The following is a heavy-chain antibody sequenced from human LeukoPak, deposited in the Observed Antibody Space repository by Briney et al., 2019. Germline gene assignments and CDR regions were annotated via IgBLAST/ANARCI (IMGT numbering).Heavy chain of an antibody. D-gene: IGHD2-15*01. J-gene: IGHJ4*02. CDR3: AKAHCSGGSCYYILDYFDY. CDR1: GFTFSSYG. V-gene: IGHV3-30*18. CDR2: ISYEGSNT. Sequence: GGSLRLSCAASGFTFSSYGLHWVRQAPGKGLEWLAVISYEGSNTYYAASVKGRFTISRDNSKDTLYLQMNSLRAEDAAVYYCAKAHCSGGSCYYILDYFDYWGQGTLVTVSS.